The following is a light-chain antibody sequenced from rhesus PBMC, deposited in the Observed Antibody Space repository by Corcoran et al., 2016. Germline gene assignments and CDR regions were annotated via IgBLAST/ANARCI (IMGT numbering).Light chain of an antibody. Sequence: DIQMTQSPSSLSASVGDRVTITCRASQGISTYLNWYQQKPGKAPKRLIDAGSSLESGVPSRFSGSVSGTDFTLTISTLQPEDFATYICLQYKSNPWTFGQGTKVEVK. CDR3: LQYKSNPWT. J-gene: IGKJ1*01. V-gene: IGKV1-43*01. CDR1: QGISTY. CDR2: AGS.